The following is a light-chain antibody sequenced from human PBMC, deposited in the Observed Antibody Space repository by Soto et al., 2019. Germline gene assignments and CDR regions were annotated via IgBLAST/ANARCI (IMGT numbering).Light chain of an antibody. CDR2: DAS. CDR1: QSVSSY. Sequence: EIVSTQSPGTLSLSPGERATLSCRASQSVSSYLAWYQQKPGQAPRLLIYDASNRATGIPARFSGSGSGTDFTLTISSLEPEDFAVYYCQQRSNWPPTSTFGQGTKVDIK. V-gene: IGKV3-11*01. CDR3: QQRSNWPPTST. J-gene: IGKJ1*01.